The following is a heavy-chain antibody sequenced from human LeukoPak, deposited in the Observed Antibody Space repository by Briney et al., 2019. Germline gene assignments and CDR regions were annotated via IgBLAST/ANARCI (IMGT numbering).Heavy chain of an antibody. D-gene: IGHD2-15*01. CDR1: GGSISSISNYY. V-gene: IGHV4-61*01. CDR2: IYYSGST. CDR3: ARSDCSGGSCYINFDY. Sequence: SETLSLTCIFSGGSISSISNYYWSWIRQPPGKGLEWIGYIYYSGSTNYNPSLKSRVTISIDTSKDQFSLKLISVTAADTAVYYCARSDCSGGSCYINFDYWGQGTLVTVSS. J-gene: IGHJ4*02.